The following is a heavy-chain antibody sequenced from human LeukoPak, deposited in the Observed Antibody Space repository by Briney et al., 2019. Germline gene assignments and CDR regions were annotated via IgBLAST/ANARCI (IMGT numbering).Heavy chain of an antibody. D-gene: IGHD3-22*01. CDR1: GFTFSSYA. V-gene: IGHV3-23*01. Sequence: GASLRRSCAASGFTFSSYAMSWVRQAPGKGLEWVSAISGSGGSTYYADSVKGRFTISRDNSKNTLYLQMNSLRAEDTAVYYCAKEFRDSSGPTFDYWGQGTLVTVSS. CDR3: AKEFRDSSGPTFDY. J-gene: IGHJ4*02. CDR2: ISGSGGST.